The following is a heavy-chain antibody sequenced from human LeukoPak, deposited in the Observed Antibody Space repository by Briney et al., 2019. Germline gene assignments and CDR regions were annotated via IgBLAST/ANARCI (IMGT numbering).Heavy chain of an antibody. CDR2: ISSSASTI. J-gene: IGHJ4*02. CDR1: GFTFSDDY. D-gene: IGHD3-10*01. Sequence: GRTLRLSCAVSGFTFSDDYTIWIRHARGKGLEWVAFISSSASTIYYADSEKCRFTISRNNDKNSISLHMNRLRAEDTAVSYCARGPYGSGTSDFDYWGQGTLVTVSS. V-gene: IGHV3-11*04. CDR3: ARGPYGSGTSDFDY.